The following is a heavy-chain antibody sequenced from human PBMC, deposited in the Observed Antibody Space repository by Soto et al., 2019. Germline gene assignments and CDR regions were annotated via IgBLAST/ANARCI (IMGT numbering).Heavy chain of an antibody. D-gene: IGHD6-19*01. CDR2: IYWNDDK. Sequence: ESGPTLVNPTQPLTLTCTSSGFSISTSGVGVGWIRQPPGKALEWLALIYWNDDKRYSPTLKSRLTITKDTSKNQVVLTMTNMDAVDTATYYCAHTDIYSSGWTGFDPWGQGTLVTVSS. J-gene: IGHJ5*02. CDR1: GFSISTSGVG. V-gene: IGHV2-5*01. CDR3: AHTDIYSSGWTGFDP.